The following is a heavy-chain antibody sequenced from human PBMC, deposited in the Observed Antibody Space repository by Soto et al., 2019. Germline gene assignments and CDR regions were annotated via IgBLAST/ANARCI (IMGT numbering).Heavy chain of an antibody. D-gene: IGHD3-10*01. CDR3: ARDLGITMVRGRYYGMDV. V-gene: IGHV4-34*01. J-gene: IGHJ6*02. Sequence: SETLSLTCAVYGGSFSGYYWSWIRQPPGKGLEWIGEINHSGSTNYNPSLKSRVTISVDTSKNQFSLELSSVTAADTAVYYCARDLGITMVRGRYYGMDVWGQGTTVTVSS. CDR2: INHSGST. CDR1: GGSFSGYY.